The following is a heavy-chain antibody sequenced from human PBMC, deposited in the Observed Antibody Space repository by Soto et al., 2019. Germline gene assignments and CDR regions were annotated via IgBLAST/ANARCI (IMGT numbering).Heavy chain of an antibody. CDR2: ISGYSGDT. J-gene: IGHJ4*02. D-gene: IGHD1-26*01. V-gene: IGHV1-18*04. CDR1: GYTFTDYG. CDR3: ARVRATRPFDF. Sequence: ASVKVSCKASGYTFTDYGFSWLRQAPGQGLEWMGWISGYSGDTDYAQILQGRITLTTDTSTSTAYMELRSLTSDDTAVYYCARVRATRPFDFWGLGTLVTVSS.